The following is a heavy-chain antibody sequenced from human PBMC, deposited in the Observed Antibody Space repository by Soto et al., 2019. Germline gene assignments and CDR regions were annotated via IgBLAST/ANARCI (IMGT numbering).Heavy chain of an antibody. CDR2: IIPIFGTA. V-gene: IGHV1-69*13. D-gene: IGHD1-26*01. CDR3: AREAGGASPGMDV. CDR1: GYTFTGYY. J-gene: IGHJ6*02. Sequence: GASVKVSCKASGYTFTGYYMHWVRQAPGQGLEWMGGIIPIFGTANYAQKFQGRVTITADESTSTAYMELSSLRSEATAVYYCAREAGGASPGMDVWGQGATVTVSS.